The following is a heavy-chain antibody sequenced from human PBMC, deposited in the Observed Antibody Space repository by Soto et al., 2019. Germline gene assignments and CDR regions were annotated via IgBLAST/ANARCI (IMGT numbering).Heavy chain of an antibody. CDR2: INPSGGST. V-gene: IGHV1-46*01. CDR3: ARDCATSCYAYYYYGMDV. Sequence: ASVKVSCKASGYTFTSYYMHWVRQAPGQGLEWMGIINPSGGSTSYAQKFQGRVTMTRDTSTSTVYMELSSLRSEDTAVYYCARDCATSCYAYYYYGMDVWGQGTTVTVSS. D-gene: IGHD2-2*01. J-gene: IGHJ6*02. CDR1: GYTFTSYY.